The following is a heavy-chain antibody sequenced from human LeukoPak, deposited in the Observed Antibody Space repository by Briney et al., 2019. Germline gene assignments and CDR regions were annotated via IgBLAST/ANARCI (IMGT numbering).Heavy chain of an antibody. V-gene: IGHV1-18*01. CDR3: ARGPSSSWYQYNWFDP. Sequence: ASVKVSCKASGYAFTSYGISWVRQAPGQGLEWMGWISAYNGNTNYAQKLQGRVTMTTDTSTSTAYMELRSLRSDDTAVYYCARGPSSSWYQYNWFDPWGQGTLVTVSS. J-gene: IGHJ5*02. CDR2: ISAYNGNT. CDR1: GYAFTSYG. D-gene: IGHD6-13*01.